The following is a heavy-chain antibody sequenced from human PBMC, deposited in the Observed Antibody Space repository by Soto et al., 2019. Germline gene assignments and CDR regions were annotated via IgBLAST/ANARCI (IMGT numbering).Heavy chain of an antibody. J-gene: IGHJ5*02. V-gene: IGHV3-21*01. CDR2: ISSSSSYI. D-gene: IGHD3-22*01. CDR3: ASDSSGYYTVGNWFDP. Sequence: PGGSLRLSCAASGFTFSSYSMNWVRQAPGKGLEWVSSISSSSSYIYYADSVKGRFTISRDNAKNSLYLQMNSLRAEDTAVYYCASDSSGYYTVGNWFDPWGQGTLVTVSS. CDR1: GFTFSSYS.